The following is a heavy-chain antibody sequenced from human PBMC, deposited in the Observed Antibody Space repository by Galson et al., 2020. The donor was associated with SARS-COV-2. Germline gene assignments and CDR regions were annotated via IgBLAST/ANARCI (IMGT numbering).Heavy chain of an antibody. J-gene: IGHJ4*02. D-gene: IGHD3-22*01. CDR2: IWYDGSNK. Sequence: GGSLRLSCAASGFTFSSYGMHWVRQAPGKGLEWVAVIWYDGSNKYYADSVKGRFTISRDNSKNTLYLQMNSLRAEDTAVYYCARADNYYDSWGIDYWGQGTLVTVSS. V-gene: IGHV3-33*01. CDR3: ARADNYYDSWGIDY. CDR1: GFTFSSYG.